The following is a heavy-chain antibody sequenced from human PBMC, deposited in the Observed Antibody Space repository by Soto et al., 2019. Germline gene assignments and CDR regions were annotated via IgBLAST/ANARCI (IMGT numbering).Heavy chain of an antibody. V-gene: IGHV1-46*01. J-gene: IGHJ4*02. D-gene: IGHD3-3*01. CDR2: INPSGGST. Sequence: ASVKVSCKAAGYTFTSYYMHWVRQAPGQGREWMGIINPSGGSTSYAQKFQGRVTMTRDTSTSTVYMELSSLRSEDTAVYYCARGGLSITIFGVVNPDPSFFDYWRQGTXVTVPS. CDR1: GYTFTSYY. CDR3: ARGGLSITIFGVVNPDPSFFDY.